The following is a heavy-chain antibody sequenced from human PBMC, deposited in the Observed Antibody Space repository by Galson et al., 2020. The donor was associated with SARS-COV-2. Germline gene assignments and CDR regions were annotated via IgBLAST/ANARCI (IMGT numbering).Heavy chain of an antibody. D-gene: IGHD2-8*02. CDR3: ARGDDLLVVPSSTLRIQSHFDY. CDR2: INHSGST. CDR1: GESFEGYY. V-gene: IGHV4-34*01. J-gene: IGHJ4*02. Sequence: SETLSLTCAVSGESFEGYYWSWIRQIPGKGLEWIGEINHSGSTDYNPSLKSRVTMSVDTSKKQLSLRMTSVTAADTAVYYCARGDDLLVVPSSTLRIQSHFDYWGQGTLVTVSS.